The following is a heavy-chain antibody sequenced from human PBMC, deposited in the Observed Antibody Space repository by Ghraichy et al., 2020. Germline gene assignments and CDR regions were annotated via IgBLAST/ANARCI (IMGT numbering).Heavy chain of an antibody. D-gene: IGHD6-19*01. Sequence: SETLSLTCAVYGGSFSGYYWSWIRQPPGKGLEWIGEINHSGSTNYNPSLKSRVTISVDTSKNQFSLKLSSVTAADTAVYYCARGRYSSGWYKGQKGFDYWGQGTLVTVSS. CDR3: ARGRYSSGWYKGQKGFDY. V-gene: IGHV4-34*01. J-gene: IGHJ4*02. CDR1: GGSFSGYY. CDR2: INHSGST.